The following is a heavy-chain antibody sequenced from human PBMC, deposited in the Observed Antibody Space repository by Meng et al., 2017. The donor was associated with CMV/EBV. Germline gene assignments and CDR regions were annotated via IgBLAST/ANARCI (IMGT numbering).Heavy chain of an antibody. Sequence: QRVQARSEVNSPGSTVHVHCKHAGGTFSSYAISWVRQAPGKGLEWIGGIFPIFGTANYAQKFQGRVTITADESTSTAYMELSSLRSEDTAVYYCASVTGIGWWYIDLWGRGNLVTVSS. CDR2: IFPIFGTA. CDR1: GGTFSSYA. D-gene: IGHD1-20*01. V-gene: IGHV1-69*01. J-gene: IGHJ2*01. CDR3: ASVTGIGWWYIDL.